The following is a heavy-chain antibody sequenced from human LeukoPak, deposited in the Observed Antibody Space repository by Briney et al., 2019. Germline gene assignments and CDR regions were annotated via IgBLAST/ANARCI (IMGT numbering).Heavy chain of an antibody. CDR3: AKDMGKSIAARPNAFDI. CDR2: ISWNSGSI. V-gene: IGHV3-9*03. CDR1: GFTFDDYA. Sequence: GRSLRLSCAASGFTFDDYAMHWVRQAPGKGLEWVSGISWNSGSIGYADSVKGRFTISRDNAKNSLYLQMNSPRAEDMALYYCAKDMGKSIAARPNAFDIWGQGTMVTVSS. D-gene: IGHD6-6*01. J-gene: IGHJ3*02.